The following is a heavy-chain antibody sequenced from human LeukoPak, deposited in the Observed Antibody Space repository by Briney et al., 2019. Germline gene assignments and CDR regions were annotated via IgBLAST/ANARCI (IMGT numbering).Heavy chain of an antibody. CDR3: ARGVAAYTHYADSSGYD. J-gene: IGHJ4*02. D-gene: IGHD3-22*01. CDR2: INPMNGDT. Sequence: ASVTVSCKASGYTLTGYHVQWVRQAPGQGLEWMGWINPMNGDTNYAQKFQGRFTMTRDTSINTAYMELRSLISDDTAVYYCARGVAAYTHYADSSGYDWGQGTLVLVSS. CDR1: GYTLTGYH. V-gene: IGHV1-2*02.